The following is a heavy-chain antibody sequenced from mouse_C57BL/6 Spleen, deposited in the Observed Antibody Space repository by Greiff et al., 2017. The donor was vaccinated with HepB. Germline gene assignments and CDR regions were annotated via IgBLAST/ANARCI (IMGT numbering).Heavy chain of an antibody. Sequence: EVQVVESGPELVKPGASVKISCKASGYSFTDYNMNWVKQSNGKSLEWIGVINPNYGTTSYNQKFKGKATLTVDQSSSTAYMQLNSLTSEDSAVYYCARQGGSSPYFDYWGQGTTLTVSS. J-gene: IGHJ2*01. CDR3: ARQGGSSPYFDY. CDR1: GYSFTDYN. CDR2: INPNYGTT. V-gene: IGHV1-39*01. D-gene: IGHD1-1*01.